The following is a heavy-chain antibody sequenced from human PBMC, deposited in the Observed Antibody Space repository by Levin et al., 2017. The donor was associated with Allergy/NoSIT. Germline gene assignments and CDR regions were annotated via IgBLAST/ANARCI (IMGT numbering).Heavy chain of an antibody. CDR1: GFTFSSYA. D-gene: IGHD6-13*01. Sequence: GGSLRLSCVASGFTFSSYAMTWVRQAPGKGLEWVSSISGSGGSAYYADSVKGRFTISRDNSKNTQYLQMNSLRAEDTAVYYCAKLSSSSWYPYFFAYWGQGTLVTVSS. J-gene: IGHJ4*02. CDR2: ISGSGGSA. CDR3: AKLSSSSWYPYFFAY. V-gene: IGHV3-23*01.